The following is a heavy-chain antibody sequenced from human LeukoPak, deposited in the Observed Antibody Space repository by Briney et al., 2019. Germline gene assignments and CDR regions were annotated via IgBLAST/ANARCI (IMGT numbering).Heavy chain of an antibody. CDR1: GFTFSSYA. V-gene: IGHV3-23*01. D-gene: IGHD6-19*01. J-gene: IGHJ4*02. Sequence: PGGSLRLSCAASGFTFSSYAMSWVRQAPGKGLEWVSTISGSGGSTYYADSVKGRFTISRDNSKNTLYLQMNSLRAEDTAVYYCAKVIRSSGWSKYSDYWGQGTLVTVSS. CDR3: AKVIRSSGWSKYSDY. CDR2: ISGSGGST.